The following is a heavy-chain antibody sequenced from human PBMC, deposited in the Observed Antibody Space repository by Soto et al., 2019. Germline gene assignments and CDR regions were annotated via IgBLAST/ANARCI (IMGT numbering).Heavy chain of an antibody. V-gene: IGHV4-31*02. D-gene: IGHD3-3*01. CDR2: IYYSGST. CDR1: GGSINSGGYY. Sequence: PSETLSLTXTVSGGSINSGGYYWSWIRQHPGKGLEWIGYIYYSGSTYYNPSLKSRVTISIDTSKNQFSLKLSSVTAADTAAYNCARAQTIFGIITVFDYWGQRTLVTVSS. CDR3: ARAQTIFGIITVFDY. J-gene: IGHJ4*02.